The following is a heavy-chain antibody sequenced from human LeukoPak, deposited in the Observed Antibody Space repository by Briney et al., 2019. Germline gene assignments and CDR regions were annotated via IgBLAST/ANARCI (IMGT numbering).Heavy chain of an antibody. Sequence: SETLSLTCAVYGVSFSGYYWSWLRQPPGKGLEWLGKINHSGSTNYNPSLKSRVTISVDTSKNQFSLKLSSVTAADTAVYYCARGRYSSHWFDPWGQGTLVTVSS. CDR2: INHSGST. CDR1: GVSFSGYY. D-gene: IGHD6-19*01. J-gene: IGHJ5*02. V-gene: IGHV4-34*01. CDR3: ARGRYSSHWFDP.